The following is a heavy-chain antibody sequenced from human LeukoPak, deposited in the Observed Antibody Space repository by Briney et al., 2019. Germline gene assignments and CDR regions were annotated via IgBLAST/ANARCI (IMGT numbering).Heavy chain of an antibody. Sequence: SETLSLTCTVSGESINPYYWNWIRQSAGKGLEWIGHIYKSGTTNFNPSLTSRVTMSLDTSRNQFSLKLRSVTTADTAVYFCARSFLDYMDVWGKGTTVTVSS. J-gene: IGHJ6*03. CDR1: GESINPYY. CDR2: IYKSGTT. CDR3: ARSFLDYMDV. V-gene: IGHV4-4*07. D-gene: IGHD2/OR15-2a*01.